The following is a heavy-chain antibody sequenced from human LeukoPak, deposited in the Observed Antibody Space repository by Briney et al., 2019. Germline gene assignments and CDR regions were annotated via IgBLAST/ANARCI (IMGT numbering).Heavy chain of an antibody. CDR1: GFTITTNY. Sequence: GGSLRLSCAASGFTITTNYMNWVRQAPGKGLEWVSVIYGDDETNYADSVKGRFTISRDNSKNTLYLQMNSLRAEDTAVYYCARDTSGYGNFDYWGQGTLVTVSS. CDR3: ARDTSGYGNFDY. V-gene: IGHV3-53*01. CDR2: IYGDDET. D-gene: IGHD5-12*01. J-gene: IGHJ4*02.